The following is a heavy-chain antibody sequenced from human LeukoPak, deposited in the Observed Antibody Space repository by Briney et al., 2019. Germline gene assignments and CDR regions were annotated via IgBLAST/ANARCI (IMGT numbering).Heavy chain of an antibody. Sequence: GGSLRLSCAASGFTFSDHYMDWVRQAPGKGLEWVGRTRNKANSYTTEYAASVKGRFTISRDDSKNSLYLQMNSLKTEDTAVYYCARRPGAVAGDDYWGQRTLVTVSS. J-gene: IGHJ4*02. CDR1: GFTFSDHY. V-gene: IGHV3-72*01. CDR3: ARRPGAVAGDDY. D-gene: IGHD6-19*01. CDR2: TRNKANSYTT.